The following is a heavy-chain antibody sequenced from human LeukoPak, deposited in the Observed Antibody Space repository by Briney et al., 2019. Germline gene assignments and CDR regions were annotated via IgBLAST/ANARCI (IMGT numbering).Heavy chain of an antibody. CDR1: GYTFTSYG. D-gene: IGHD2-15*01. V-gene: IGHV1-18*01. CDR2: ISAYNGNT. J-gene: IGHJ4*02. Sequence: ASVKVSCKASGYTFTSYGISWVRQAPGQGLEWMGWISAYNGNTNYAQKLRGRVTMTTDTSTSTAYMELRSLRSDDTAVYYCARGPFYCSGGSCQPLYFDYWGQGTLATVSS. CDR3: ARGPFYCSGGSCQPLYFDY.